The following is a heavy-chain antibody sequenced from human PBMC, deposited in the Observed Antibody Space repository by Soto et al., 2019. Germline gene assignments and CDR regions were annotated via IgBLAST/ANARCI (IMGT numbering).Heavy chain of an antibody. CDR1: GFTFSSYA. CDR2: IIDSGGST. J-gene: IGHJ5*01. V-gene: IGHV3-23*01. Sequence: PGGSLRLSCAASGFTFSSYAMSWVRQAPGKGLEWVSTIIDSGGSTYYADSVKGRFTISRDNSKNTLYLQMRSLKVEDTAVYYCAKARITIYSFEGDSWAQGTPVTVSS. CDR3: AKARITIYSFEGDS. D-gene: IGHD3-3*01.